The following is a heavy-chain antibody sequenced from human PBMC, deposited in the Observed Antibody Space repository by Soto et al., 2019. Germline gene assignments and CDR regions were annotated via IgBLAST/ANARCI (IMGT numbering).Heavy chain of an antibody. CDR2: ISGSGGST. D-gene: IGHD3-16*02. CDR3: AKLNSRSSSLLYYDYIWGSYRYEYY. J-gene: IGHJ4*02. Sequence: GGSLRLSCAASGFTFSSYAMSWVRQAPGKGLEWVSAISGSGGSTYYADSVKGRFTISRDNSKNTLYLQMNSLRAEDTAVYYCAKLNSRSSSLLYYDYIWGSYRYEYYWGQGTLVTVSS. CDR1: GFTFSSYA. V-gene: IGHV3-23*01.